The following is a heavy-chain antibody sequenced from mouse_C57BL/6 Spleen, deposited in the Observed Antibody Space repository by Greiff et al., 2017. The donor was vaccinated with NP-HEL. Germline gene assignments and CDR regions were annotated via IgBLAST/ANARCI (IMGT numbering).Heavy chain of an antibody. J-gene: IGHJ4*01. CDR3: ARGTTVVYYYAMDY. CDR1: GFTFSDYG. CDR2: ISSGSSTI. D-gene: IGHD1-1*01. V-gene: IGHV5-17*01. Sequence: EVMLVESGGGLVKPGGSLKLSCAASGFTFSDYGMHWVRQAPETGLEWVAYISSGSSTIYYADTVKGRFTISRDNAKNTLFLQMTSLRSEDTAMYYCARGTTVVYYYAMDYWGQGTSVTVSS.